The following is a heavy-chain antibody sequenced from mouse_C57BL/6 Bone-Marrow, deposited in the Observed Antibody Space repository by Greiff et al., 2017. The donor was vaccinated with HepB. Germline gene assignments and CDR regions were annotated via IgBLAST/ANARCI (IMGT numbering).Heavy chain of an antibody. V-gene: IGHV5-9*04. CDR3: ARHYGYDGGLDY. CDR1: GFTFSSYT. Sequence: EVKLVESGGGLVKPGGSLKLSCAASGFTFSSYTMSWVRQTPEKRLEWVATISGGGGNTYYPDSVKGRFTISRDNAKNTLYLKMSSLRSEDTAVYYCARHYGYDGGLDYWGQGTTLTVSS. CDR2: ISGGGGNT. J-gene: IGHJ2*01. D-gene: IGHD2-2*01.